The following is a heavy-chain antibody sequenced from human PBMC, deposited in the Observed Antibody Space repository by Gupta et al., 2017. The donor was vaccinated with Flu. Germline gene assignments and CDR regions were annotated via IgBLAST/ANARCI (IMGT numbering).Heavy chain of an antibody. V-gene: IGHV3-30*18. CDR3: AKDGVGNDHYVDV. D-gene: IGHD1-26*01. J-gene: IGHJ6*03. CDR1: GFTFGHYD. Sequence: QMHLVESGGGVVQPGGSLRLSCAASGFTFGHYDMHWVRQAPGKGLEWVALISDDGTERSYIDSVKGRFTISRDNAKNTVYLQVNNMRVEGTAVYFCAKDGVGNDHYVDVWGKGTMVTVSS. CDR2: ISDDGTER.